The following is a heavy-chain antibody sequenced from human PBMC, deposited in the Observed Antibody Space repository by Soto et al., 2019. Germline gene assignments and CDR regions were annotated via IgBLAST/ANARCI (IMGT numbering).Heavy chain of an antibody. D-gene: IGHD1-26*01. J-gene: IGHJ4*02. CDR1: GFTFSSYA. CDR2: ISGSGTTT. CDR3: AKDLAGATRGRFDY. Sequence: GGSLRLSCAASGFTFSSYAMSWVRQAPGKGLEWVSGISGSGTTTYYPDSVKGRFTISRDNSKNTMYLQMNSLRAEDTAVYYCAKDLAGATRGRFDYWGQGTLVTVSS. V-gene: IGHV3-23*01.